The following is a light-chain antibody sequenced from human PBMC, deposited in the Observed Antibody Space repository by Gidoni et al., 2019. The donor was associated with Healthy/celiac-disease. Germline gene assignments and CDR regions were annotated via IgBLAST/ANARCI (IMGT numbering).Light chain of an antibody. J-gene: IGKJ2*01. CDR3: QQYYSTPPT. Sequence: DIVMTQSQDSLAVSLGERATINCKSSQSFLYSSNNKNYLAWYQQKPGQPPKLLIYWASTRESGVPDRFSGSGSGTDFTLTISSLQAEDVAVYYCQQYYSTPPTFXQXTKLEIK. CDR1: QSFLYSSNNKNY. CDR2: WAS. V-gene: IGKV4-1*01.